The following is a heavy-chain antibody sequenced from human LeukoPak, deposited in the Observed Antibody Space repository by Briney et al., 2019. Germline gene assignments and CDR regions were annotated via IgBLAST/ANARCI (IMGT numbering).Heavy chain of an antibody. CDR3: ARDARRREGFDY. V-gene: IGHV4-59*01. J-gene: IGHJ4*02. CDR1: GGSISSYY. D-gene: IGHD1-26*01. CDR2: IYYSWST. Sequence: SETLSLTCTVSGGSISSYYWSWIRQPPGKGLEWIGYIYYSWSTNYNPSHKSRVTISVDTSKNQFSLKLSSVTAADTGVCYCARDARRREGFDYWGQGTLVTVSS.